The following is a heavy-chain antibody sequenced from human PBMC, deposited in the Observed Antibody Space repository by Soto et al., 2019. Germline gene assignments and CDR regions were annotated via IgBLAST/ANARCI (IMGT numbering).Heavy chain of an antibody. Sequence: ASVKVSCKASGYTFNSYAMHWVRQAPGQRLEWMGWINAGNGNTKYSQKFQGRVTITRDTSASTAYMELSSLRPEDTAVYYCARDRGDSYFDYWGQGTLVTVSS. CDR2: INAGNGNT. CDR3: ARDRGDSYFDY. D-gene: IGHD2-21*02. J-gene: IGHJ4*02. CDR1: GYTFNSYA. V-gene: IGHV1-3*01.